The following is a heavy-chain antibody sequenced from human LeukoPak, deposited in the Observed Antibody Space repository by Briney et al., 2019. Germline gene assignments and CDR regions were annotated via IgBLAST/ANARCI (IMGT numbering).Heavy chain of an antibody. J-gene: IGHJ4*02. CDR2: ISSSSSYI. D-gene: IGHD1-26*01. V-gene: IGHV3-21*04. CDR1: GFTFSSYS. CDR3: ARDWGSGSYYFDY. Sequence: GGSLRLSCAASGFTFSSYSMNRVRQAPGKGLEWVSSISSSSSYIYYADSVKGRFTISRDNAKNSLYLQMNSLRADDTAVYYCARDWGSGSYYFDYWGQGTLVTVSS.